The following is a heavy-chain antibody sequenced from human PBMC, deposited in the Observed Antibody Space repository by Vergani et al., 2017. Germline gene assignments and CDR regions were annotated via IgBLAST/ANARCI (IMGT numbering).Heavy chain of an antibody. Sequence: VQLVESGGGLVKPGKSLRLSCAASGFTFSNTWMNWVRQAPGKGLEWVAVISYDGSNKYYADSVKGRFTISRDNSKNTLYLQMNSLRAEDTAVYYCATGIAAAVNWFDPWGQGTLVTVSS. CDR3: ATGIAAAVNWFDP. CDR1: GFTFSNTW. J-gene: IGHJ5*02. V-gene: IGHV3-30-3*01. D-gene: IGHD6-13*01. CDR2: ISYDGSNK.